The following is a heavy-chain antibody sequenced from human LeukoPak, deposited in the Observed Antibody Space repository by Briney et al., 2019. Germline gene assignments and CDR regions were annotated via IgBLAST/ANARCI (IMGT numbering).Heavy chain of an antibody. CDR3: AKWGAAYDFWSGYLPNWFDP. CDR1: GFTFSSYA. D-gene: IGHD3-3*01. J-gene: IGHJ5*02. Sequence: GGSLRLSCAASGFTFSSYAMSWVRQAPGKGLEWVSAISGSGGSTYYADSVKGRFTISRDNSENTLYLQMNSLRAEHTAVYYCAKWGAAYDFWSGYLPNWFDPWGQGTLVTVSS. V-gene: IGHV3-23*01. CDR2: ISGSGGST.